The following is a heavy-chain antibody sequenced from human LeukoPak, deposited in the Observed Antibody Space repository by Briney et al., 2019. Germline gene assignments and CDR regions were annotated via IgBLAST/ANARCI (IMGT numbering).Heavy chain of an antibody. Sequence: GGSLRLSCAASGFTFSTYCMTWVRRAPGKGLEWVANIKQDGSEKYYVDSVKGRFTISRDNAKNSLYLQMNSLRAEDTALYYCAKGRGFGELSLFDYWGQGTLVTVSS. CDR2: IKQDGSEK. D-gene: IGHD3-10*01. CDR3: AKGRGFGELSLFDY. J-gene: IGHJ4*02. CDR1: GFTFSTYC. V-gene: IGHV3-7*03.